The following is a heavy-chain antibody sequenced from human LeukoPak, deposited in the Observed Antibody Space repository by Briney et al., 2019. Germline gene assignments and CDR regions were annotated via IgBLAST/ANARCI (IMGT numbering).Heavy chain of an antibody. CDR1: GYTFTNYD. V-gene: IGHV1-46*01. CDR2: IYPRDGST. J-gene: IGHJ4*02. CDR3: ARDQEGFDY. Sequence: ASVTVSFKTSGYTFTNYDINWVRQAPGQGLEWMGMIYPRDGSTSYAQKFQGRVTVTRDTSTSTVHMELSGLRSEDTAVYYCARDQEGFDYWGQGTLVTVSS.